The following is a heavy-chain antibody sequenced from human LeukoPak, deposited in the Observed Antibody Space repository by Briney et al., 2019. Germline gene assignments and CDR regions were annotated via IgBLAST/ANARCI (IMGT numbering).Heavy chain of an antibody. Sequence: PGGSLRLSCAASGFIFDDFTIHWVRQVPGKGLEWVSLINWDGGSTYYADSVKGRFTISRDNSKNSLYLQMDSLTTEDTAFYYCAKGDVDSPMNFYHWGQGTRVTVSS. V-gene: IGHV3-43*01. CDR1: GFIFDDFT. D-gene: IGHD5-12*01. CDR2: INWDGGST. J-gene: IGHJ4*02. CDR3: AKGDVDSPMNFYH.